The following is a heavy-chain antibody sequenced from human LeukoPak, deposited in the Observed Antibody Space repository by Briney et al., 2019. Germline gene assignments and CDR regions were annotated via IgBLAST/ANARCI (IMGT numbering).Heavy chain of an antibody. J-gene: IGHJ4*02. CDR1: GGSISSGSYY. Sequence: PSETLSLTCTVSGGSISSGSYYWSWIRQPPGKGLEWIGYIYYSGSTNYNPSLKSRVTISVDTSKNQFSLKLSSVTAADTAVYYCARSEYYYGSGSWFGGYFDYWGQGTLVTVSS. CDR3: ARSEYYYGSGSWFGGYFDY. D-gene: IGHD3-10*01. CDR2: IYYSGST. V-gene: IGHV4-61*01.